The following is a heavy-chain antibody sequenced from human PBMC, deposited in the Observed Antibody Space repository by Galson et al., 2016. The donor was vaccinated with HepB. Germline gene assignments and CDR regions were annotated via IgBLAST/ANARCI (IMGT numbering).Heavy chain of an antibody. CDR2: IYPSDSDT. V-gene: IGHV5-51*01. J-gene: IGHJ5*02. D-gene: IGHD3-10*01. CDR3: ARWVGSRGARWFDA. Sequence: QSGAEVKKPGESLKISCKGSGYSFRNYWIGWVRQMPGKGLEWMGIIYPSDSDTRYSPSFQGQVTISVDKSINTAYLQWRSLKASDSAMYFCARWVGSRGARWFDAWGQGTRGSVSS. CDR1: GYSFRNYW.